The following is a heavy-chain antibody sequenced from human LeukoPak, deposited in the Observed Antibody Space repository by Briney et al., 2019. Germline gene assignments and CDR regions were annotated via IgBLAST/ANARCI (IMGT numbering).Heavy chain of an antibody. V-gene: IGHV3-74*01. CDR3: ARDPDSSGWSSKDY. Sequence: GGSLRLSCAASGFTFSRYWMHWVRHAPGKGVVWVSRINSDGSRTTYADFVKGRFTISRDNGKNTLYLQMNSLRVEDTAVYYCARDPDSSGWSSKDYWGQGTLVTVSS. D-gene: IGHD6-19*01. J-gene: IGHJ4*02. CDR2: INSDGSRT. CDR1: GFTFSRYW.